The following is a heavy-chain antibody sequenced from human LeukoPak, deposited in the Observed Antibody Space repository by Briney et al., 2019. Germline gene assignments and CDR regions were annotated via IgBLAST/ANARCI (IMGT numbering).Heavy chain of an antibody. CDR2: INPNSGGT. CDR3: ARSSTGTLLGDLY. V-gene: IGHV1-2*02. CDR1: GYTFTGYY. Sequence: ASVKVSCKASGYTFTGYYIHWVRQAPGQGLEWMGWINPNSGGTNSAQKFQSRVTLTRDTSISTAYMELSRLRSDDTAVYYCARSSTGTLLGDLYWGQGTLVTVSS. J-gene: IGHJ4*02. D-gene: IGHD1/OR15-1a*01.